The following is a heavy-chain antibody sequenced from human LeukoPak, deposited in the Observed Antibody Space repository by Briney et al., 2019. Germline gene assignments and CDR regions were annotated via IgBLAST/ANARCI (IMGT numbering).Heavy chain of an antibody. Sequence: ASVKVSCKASGYTFTGYYMHWVRQAPGQGREWMGWINPNSGGTNYAQKFRGWVTMTRDTSISTAYMELSRLRSDDTAVYYCARWSTMVRGVIITWGAFDIWGQGTMVTVSS. V-gene: IGHV1-2*04. CDR3: ARWSTMVRGVIITWGAFDI. D-gene: IGHD3-10*01. CDR1: GYTFTGYY. CDR2: INPNSGGT. J-gene: IGHJ3*02.